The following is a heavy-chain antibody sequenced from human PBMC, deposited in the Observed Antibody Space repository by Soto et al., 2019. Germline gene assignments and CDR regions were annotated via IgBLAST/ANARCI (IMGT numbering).Heavy chain of an antibody. CDR1: GFTFSSSW. CDR3: ARGPTGWYGYDY. D-gene: IGHD6-19*01. Sequence: EVQLVESGGGLVQPGGSLRLSCAASGFTFSSSWMHWVRQAPGKGLVWVSRIYSDGSRTNYADSVQGRFTISRDNAKNTLYLQMSSLRAEDTALYYCARGPTGWYGYDYWGQGTLVTVSS. J-gene: IGHJ4*02. V-gene: IGHV3-74*01. CDR2: IYSDGSRT.